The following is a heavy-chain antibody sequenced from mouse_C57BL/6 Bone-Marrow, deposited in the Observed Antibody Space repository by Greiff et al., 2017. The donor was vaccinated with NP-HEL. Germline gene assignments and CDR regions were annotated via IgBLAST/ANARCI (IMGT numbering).Heavy chain of an antibody. V-gene: IGHV1-55*01. D-gene: IGHD2-4*01. J-gene: IGHJ3*01. CDR3: TRCHYDPWFAY. Sequence: QVQLQQPGAELVKPGASVTMSCKASGYTFTSYWITWVKQRPGQGLAWLGDLYPGRGSTNYNEKFKSKATLNVDTSSSTAYMQLSSVTSEDSAVYYCTRCHYDPWFAYWGQGTLVTVSA. CDR2: LYPGRGST. CDR1: GYTFTSYW.